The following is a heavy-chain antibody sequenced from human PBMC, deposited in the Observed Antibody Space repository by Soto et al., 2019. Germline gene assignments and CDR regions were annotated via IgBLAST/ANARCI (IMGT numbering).Heavy chain of an antibody. J-gene: IGHJ3*02. D-gene: IGHD2-15*01. Sequence: SVKVSCKASGGAFSSYAISWVRQAPGQGLEWMGGIIPIFGTANYAQKFQGRVTITADESTSTAYMELSSLRSEDTAVYYCARVPIVVVVAATQVGAFDIWGQGTIVTVS. CDR1: GGAFSSYA. CDR2: IIPIFGTA. V-gene: IGHV1-69*13. CDR3: ARVPIVVVVAATQVGAFDI.